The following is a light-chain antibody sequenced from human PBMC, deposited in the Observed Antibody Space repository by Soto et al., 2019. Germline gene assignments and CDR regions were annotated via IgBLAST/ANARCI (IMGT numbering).Light chain of an antibody. V-gene: IGKV3-15*01. CDR1: QTINNN. Sequence: EVMLTQSRCSPSLSPGERATLSSRASQTINNNVSWYRLKDGQVPRFLLYGALARARGISARFSGSRSGTQFTLTICSLQSEDSAGYYCQHSHHRLWPFCQGTKA. CDR3: QHSHHRLWP. CDR2: GAL. J-gene: IGKJ1*01.